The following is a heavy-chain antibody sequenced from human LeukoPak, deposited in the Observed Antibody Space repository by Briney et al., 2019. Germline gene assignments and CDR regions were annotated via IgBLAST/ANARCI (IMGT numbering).Heavy chain of an antibody. CDR3: ARDRHGDYAKTLVYYYYYMDV. CDR2: IYYSGST. D-gene: IGHD4-17*01. Sequence: SETLSLTCTVSGGSISSYYWSWIRQPPGKGLEWIGYIYYSGSTYYNPSLKSRVTISVDTSKNQFSLKLSSVTAADTAVYYCARDRHGDYAKTLVYYYYYMDVWGQGTTVTVSS. V-gene: IGHV4-59*12. J-gene: IGHJ6*03. CDR1: GGSISSYY.